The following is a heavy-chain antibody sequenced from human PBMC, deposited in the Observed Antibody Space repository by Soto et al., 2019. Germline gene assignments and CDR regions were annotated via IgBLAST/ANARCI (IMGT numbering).Heavy chain of an antibody. J-gene: IGHJ4*02. Sequence: PSETLSLTCTVSGGSISSDSWWSWVRQPPGKGLEWIGNVYHSGSAGYKPSLRSRVSMSVDKSKNQFSLKLNSVTAADTAVYYCAREYNYDSSGIGFDSWGQGTLVTVSS. CDR2: VYHSGSA. V-gene: IGHV4-4*02. D-gene: IGHD3-22*01. CDR1: GGSISSDSW. CDR3: AREYNYDSSGIGFDS.